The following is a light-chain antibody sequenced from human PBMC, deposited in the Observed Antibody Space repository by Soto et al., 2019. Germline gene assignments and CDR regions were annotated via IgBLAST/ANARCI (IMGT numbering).Light chain of an antibody. J-gene: IGKJ3*01. Sequence: EILMTQSPATLSVSPGERATLSCRASQSLSSNLAWYQQKPGQAPRLLIYGASTRATGIPARFSGSGSGTEFTLTISSLQSEDFAVYYCQQYNNWPQTFGPGTKVDIK. CDR3: QQYNNWPQT. CDR2: GAS. V-gene: IGKV3-15*01. CDR1: QSLSSN.